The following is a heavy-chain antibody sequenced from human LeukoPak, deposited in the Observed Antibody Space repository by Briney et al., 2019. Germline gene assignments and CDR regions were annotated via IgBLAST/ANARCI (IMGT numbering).Heavy chain of an antibody. D-gene: IGHD6-13*01. Sequence: GGSLRLSCAASGFTFSSYGMHWVRQAPGKGLEWVAVISNDGNDKHNADSVKGRFTISRDNPKNTLYLQMNSLRAEDTAMYYCARDLTIAAADYYFDHWGQGTLVTVSS. CDR2: ISNDGNDK. J-gene: IGHJ4*02. V-gene: IGHV3-30*19. CDR1: GFTFSSYG. CDR3: ARDLTIAAADYYFDH.